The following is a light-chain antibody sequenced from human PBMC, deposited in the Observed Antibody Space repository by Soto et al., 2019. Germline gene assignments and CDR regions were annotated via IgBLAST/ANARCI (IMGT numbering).Light chain of an antibody. V-gene: IGKV2-28*01. Sequence: DIVMPQSPLSLPVTPGEPASISGRSRQSLLYTNGVNYISWYRQKPGQSPQLLIYLGSNRASGVPDRFSASGSGTDFTLKISRVEAEDFGIYYCMQALQTPPFTFGQGTRLEI. J-gene: IGKJ5*01. CDR3: MQALQTPPFT. CDR1: QSLLYTNGVNY. CDR2: LGS.